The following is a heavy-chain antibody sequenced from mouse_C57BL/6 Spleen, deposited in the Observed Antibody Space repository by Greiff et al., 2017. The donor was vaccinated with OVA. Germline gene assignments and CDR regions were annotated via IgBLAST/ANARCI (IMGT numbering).Heavy chain of an antibody. CDR3: ARSRYSTFDY. CDR2: IDPSDSYT. V-gene: IGHV1-50*01. J-gene: IGHJ2*01. CDR1: GYTFTSYW. D-gene: IGHD2-5*01. Sequence: QVQLQQSGAELVKPGASVKLSCKASGYTFTSYWMQWVKQRPGQGLEWIGEIDPSDSYTNYNQKFKGKATLTVDTSSSTAYMQLSSLTSEDSAVYYCARSRYSTFDYWGQGTTLTVSS.